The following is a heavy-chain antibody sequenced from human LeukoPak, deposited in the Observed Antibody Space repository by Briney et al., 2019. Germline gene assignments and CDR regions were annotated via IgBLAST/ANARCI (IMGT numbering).Heavy chain of an antibody. CDR2: IYYSRST. CDR3: ARGLPYDSSGYYFDGFDH. CDR1: GGSISRGGYY. Sequence: SETLSLTCTVSGGSISRGGYYWSWIRQHPGKGLEWIGYIYYSRSTYYNSSLKSRVTISVDTSKNQFSLKLNSVTVADTAVYYCARGLPYDSSGYYFDGFDHWGQGTLVTVSS. V-gene: IGHV4-31*03. J-gene: IGHJ4*02. D-gene: IGHD3-22*01.